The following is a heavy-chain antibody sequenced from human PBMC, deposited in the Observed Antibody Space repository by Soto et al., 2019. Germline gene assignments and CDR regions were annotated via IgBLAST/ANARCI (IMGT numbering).Heavy chain of an antibody. Sequence: GGSLRLSCAASGFTFSTYAMNWVRQAPGKGLEWVSGLSGGGAFTYYADSVKGRFTISRDDSKNTLYLQMNSLRVDDTAVYYCAKSGPPNYFDYWGQGALVTVSS. V-gene: IGHV3-23*01. CDR2: LSGGGAFT. CDR1: GFTFSTYA. CDR3: AKSGPPNYFDY. J-gene: IGHJ4*02.